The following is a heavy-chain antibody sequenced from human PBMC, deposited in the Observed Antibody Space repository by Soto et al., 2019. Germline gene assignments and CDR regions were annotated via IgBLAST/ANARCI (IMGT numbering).Heavy chain of an antibody. V-gene: IGHV3-23*01. CDR3: AKDFDSSAYYFFDD. CDR2: ISGSGGNT. J-gene: IGHJ4*02. D-gene: IGHD3-22*01. Sequence: QPGGSLRLSCAASGFSFHTYAMSWVRQPPGKGLEWVSAISGSGGNTYYADSVKGRFTISRDNSMKMLFLQMTSLRAEDTAVYYCAKDFDSSAYYFFDDWGQGTPVTVSS. CDR1: GFSFHTYA.